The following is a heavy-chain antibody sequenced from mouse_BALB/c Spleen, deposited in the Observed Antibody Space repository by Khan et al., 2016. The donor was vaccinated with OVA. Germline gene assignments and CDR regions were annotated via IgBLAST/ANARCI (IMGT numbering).Heavy chain of an antibody. V-gene: IGHV9-3-1*01. J-gene: IGHJ2*01. CDR3: ARFHGGY. CDR2: INTYTGEP. Sequence: QIQLVQSGPELKKPGETVKISCKASGYTFTDYVMNWVKQAPGKGLRWMGWINTYTGEPTYADDFKGRFAFSLETSASTAYLQINNLKNEDTATYVWARFHGGYWGQGTTLTVSS. CDR1: GYTFTDYV.